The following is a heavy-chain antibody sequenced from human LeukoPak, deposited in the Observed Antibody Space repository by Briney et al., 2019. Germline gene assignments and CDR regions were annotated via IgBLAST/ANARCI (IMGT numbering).Heavy chain of an antibody. CDR1: GFTFSSYD. CDR3: AKDRGNRDYLFDY. Sequence: PGGSLRLSCAASGFTFSSYDMSWVRQAPGKGLEWVSTIIGSGGNTYYADSVKGRFTISRDNSKDTLYLQMNSLRAEDTAVYYCAKDRGNRDYLFDYWGQGTLVTVSP. CDR2: IIGSGGNT. V-gene: IGHV3-23*01. J-gene: IGHJ4*02. D-gene: IGHD4-17*01.